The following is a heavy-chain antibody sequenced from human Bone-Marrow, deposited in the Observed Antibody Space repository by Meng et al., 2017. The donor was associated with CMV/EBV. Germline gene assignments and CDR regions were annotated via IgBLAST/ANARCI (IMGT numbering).Heavy chain of an antibody. CDR1: GGSISGFY. V-gene: IGHV4-59*01. Sequence: QVQLQESGPGLGKPSETLSLTCTVSGGSISGFYWNWIRQPPGKGLEWIGYIHYSGSTNYNPSLKSRVTISVDTSKNQFSLKLSSVAAADTAVFYCARSSSPLAGALEFWGQGTLVTVSS. CDR3: ARSSSPLAGALEF. CDR2: IHYSGST. J-gene: IGHJ4*02. D-gene: IGHD6-19*01.